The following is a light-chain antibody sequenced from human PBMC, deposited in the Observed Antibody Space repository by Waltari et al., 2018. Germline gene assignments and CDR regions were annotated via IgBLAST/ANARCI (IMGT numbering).Light chain of an antibody. CDR3: QQSYSTPRT. CDR1: QSICNY. J-gene: IGKJ2*01. Sequence: DIQMTQSPSSLSAPVGNRITITSRASQSICNYLNLYQQKPGKAPKLLIFAASSLQSGVPSRFSGSGSGTDFTLTISSLQPEDFATYSCQQSYSTPRTFGQGTKLEIK. CDR2: AAS. V-gene: IGKV1-39*01.